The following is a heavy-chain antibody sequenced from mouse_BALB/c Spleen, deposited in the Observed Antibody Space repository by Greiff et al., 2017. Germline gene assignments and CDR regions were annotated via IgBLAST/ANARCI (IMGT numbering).Heavy chain of an antibody. Sequence: QVQLKQSGAELVRPGTSVKVSCKASGYAFTNYLIEWVKQRPGQGLEWIGVINPGSGGTNYNEKFKGKATLTADKSSSTAYMQLSSLTSDDSAVYFCARCGNKYYYAMDYWGQGTSVTVSS. D-gene: IGHD2-1*01. J-gene: IGHJ4*01. CDR1: GYAFTNYL. V-gene: IGHV1-54*03. CDR2: INPGSGGT. CDR3: ARCGNKYYYAMDY.